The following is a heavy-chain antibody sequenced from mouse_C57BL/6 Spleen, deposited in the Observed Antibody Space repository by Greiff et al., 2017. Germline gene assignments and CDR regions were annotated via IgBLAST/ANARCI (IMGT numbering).Heavy chain of an antibody. J-gene: IGHJ3*01. CDR3: ARRVDSSGYWFAY. CDR2: ISSGGSYT. V-gene: IGHV5-6*01. Sequence: EVQRVESGGDLVKPGGSLKLSCAASGFTFSSYGMSWVRQTPDKRLEWVATISSGGSYTYYPDSVKGRFTISRDNAKNTLYLQMSSLKSEDTAMYYCARRVDSSGYWFAYWGQGTLVTVSA. CDR1: GFTFSSYG. D-gene: IGHD3-2*02.